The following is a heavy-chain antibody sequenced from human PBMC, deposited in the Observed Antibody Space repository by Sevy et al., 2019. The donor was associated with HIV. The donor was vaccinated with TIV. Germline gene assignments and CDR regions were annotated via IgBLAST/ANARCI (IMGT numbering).Heavy chain of an antibody. D-gene: IGHD3-3*01. V-gene: IGHV3-48*01. CDR3: ARRSNPGPSYYDFWSGYYTGWFDP. Sequence: GGSPRLSCAASGFTFSSYSMNWVRQAPGKGLEWVSYISSSSSTIYYADSVKGRFTISRDNAKNSLYLQMNSLRAEDTAVYYCARRSNPGPSYYDFWSGYYTGWFDPWGQGTLVTVSS. CDR2: ISSSSSTI. J-gene: IGHJ5*02. CDR1: GFTFSSYS.